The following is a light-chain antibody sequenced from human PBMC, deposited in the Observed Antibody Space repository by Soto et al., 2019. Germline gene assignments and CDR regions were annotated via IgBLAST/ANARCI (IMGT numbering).Light chain of an antibody. CDR3: QQYGGTPWT. V-gene: IGKV3-20*01. CDR1: QSVSSSY. CDR2: GAS. J-gene: IGKJ1*01. Sequence: EIVLTQSPGTLSLSPGERATLSCRASQSVSSSYLAWYQQKPGQAPRLLIYGASSRTTGSPDRFSGRGSGKDFTLTISRLEPEDLAVYYCQQYGGTPWTFGQGTKVEIK.